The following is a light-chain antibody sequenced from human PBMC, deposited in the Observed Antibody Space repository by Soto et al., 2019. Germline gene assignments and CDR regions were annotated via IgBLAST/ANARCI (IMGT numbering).Light chain of an antibody. CDR2: LGS. CDR3: MQALQSPFT. V-gene: IGKV2-28*01. Sequence: DIVMTQSPLSLPVTPGEPASISCRSSQSLLHSNGYIYLDWYLQRPGQSPQLLIYLGSNRASGVPDRFSGSGSGTGFTLKISRVEAEDVGVYYCMQALQSPFTFGPGTKVAIK. CDR1: QSLLHSNGYIY. J-gene: IGKJ3*01.